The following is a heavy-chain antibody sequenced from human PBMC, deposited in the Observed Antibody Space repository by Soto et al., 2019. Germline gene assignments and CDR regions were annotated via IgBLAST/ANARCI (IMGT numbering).Heavy chain of an antibody. CDR1: GGTFSSYA. CDR3: ARAHLTGTTYYYYYGMDV. V-gene: IGHV1-69*12. CDR2: IIPIFGTA. J-gene: IGHJ6*02. D-gene: IGHD1-7*01. Sequence: QVQLVQSGAEVKKPGSSVKVSCKASGGTFSSYAISWVRQAPGQGLEWMGGIIPIFGTANYAQKFQGRVTITADESTSTAYMELSSLRSEDTAVYYCARAHLTGTTYYYYYGMDVWGQGTTVTVSS.